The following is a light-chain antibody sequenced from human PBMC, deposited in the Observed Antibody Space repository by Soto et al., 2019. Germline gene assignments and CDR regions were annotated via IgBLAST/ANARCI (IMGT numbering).Light chain of an antibody. CDR2: KAS. Sequence: DIQMTQSPSTLSGSVGARVTITCRARQTISSWLAWYQQQPGKAPKLLIYKASTLKSGVPSRFSGSGSGTEFTLTISSLQPEDFATYYCQQLNSYPLTFGGGTKVDIK. CDR3: QQLNSYPLT. CDR1: QTISSW. V-gene: IGKV1-5*03. J-gene: IGKJ4*01.